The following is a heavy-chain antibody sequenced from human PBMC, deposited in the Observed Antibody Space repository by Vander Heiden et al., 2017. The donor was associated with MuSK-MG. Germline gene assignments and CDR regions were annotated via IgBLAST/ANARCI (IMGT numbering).Heavy chain of an antibody. CDR1: GFTFSSHG. Sequence: QVQLVESGGGVVQPGRSLRLSCAASGFTFSSHGMHWVRQAPGKGLEWVAVIWYDGSNKYYADSGKGRVTISRDNSKNTLFLQMISLRAEDTAVYYCARDLFSSTSCPSGQFDPWCHGTMVTVSS. CDR2: IWYDGSNK. V-gene: IGHV3-33*01. J-gene: IGHJ5*02. CDR3: ARDLFSSTSCPSGQFDP. D-gene: IGHD2-2*01.